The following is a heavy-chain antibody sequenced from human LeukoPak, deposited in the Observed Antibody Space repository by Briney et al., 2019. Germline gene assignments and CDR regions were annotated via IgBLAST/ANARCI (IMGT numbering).Heavy chain of an antibody. Sequence: PGGSLRLSCAASGFTFSSYAMSWVRQAPGKGLEWVSTISGSGGSTYYADFVKGRFTISRDNSKNTLYLQMNSLRAEDTAVYYCAKDLPSCGGDCYSYYFDYWGQGTLVTVSS. V-gene: IGHV3-23*01. D-gene: IGHD2-21*02. CDR2: ISGSGGST. CDR1: GFTFSSYA. CDR3: AKDLPSCGGDCYSYYFDY. J-gene: IGHJ4*02.